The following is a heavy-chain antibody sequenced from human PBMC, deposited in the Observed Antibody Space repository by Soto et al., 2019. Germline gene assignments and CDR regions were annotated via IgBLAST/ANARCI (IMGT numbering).Heavy chain of an antibody. D-gene: IGHD6-19*01. V-gene: IGHV5-51*01. J-gene: IGHJ3*02. CDR1: GYSFTSYW. CDR2: IYPGDSDT. CDR3: ARGGIAVATTMAFDI. Sequence: GESLXISCKGSGYSFTSYWIGWVRQMPGKGLEWMGIIYPGDSDTRYSPSFQGQVTISADKSISTAYLQWSSLKASDTAMYYCARGGIAVATTMAFDIWGQGTMVTVSS.